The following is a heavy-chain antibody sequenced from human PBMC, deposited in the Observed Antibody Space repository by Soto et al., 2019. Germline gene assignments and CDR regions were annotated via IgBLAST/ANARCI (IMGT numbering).Heavy chain of an antibody. J-gene: IGHJ4*02. CDR1: GGLVANSNYY. D-gene: IGHD2-8*01. CDR3: VSQRTSVLTQAYFDY. V-gene: IGHV4-39*01. Sequence: SETLSFTCTVSGGLVANSNYYWGWIRQSQGKGLEWIGSVYYRGRSYSKSSVKSLVTISVDTSKNQFSLNFNSVTASDTTVYYCVSQRTSVLTQAYFDYWGPGALVTVTS. CDR2: VYYRGRS.